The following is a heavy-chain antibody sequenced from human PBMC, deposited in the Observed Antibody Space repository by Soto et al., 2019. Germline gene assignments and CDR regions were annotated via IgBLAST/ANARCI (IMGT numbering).Heavy chain of an antibody. CDR3: ARDRDCSSTSCRDY. V-gene: IGHV1-18*01. J-gene: IGHJ4*02. D-gene: IGHD2-2*01. CDR1: GYTFTSYG. Sequence: QVQLVQAGAEVKKPGASVTVSCKASGYTFTSYGISWVRQAPGQGLEWMGWISAYNGNTNYAQKLQGRVTMTTDTSTSTAYMELRSPRSDDTAVYYCARDRDCSSTSCRDYWGQGTLVTVSS. CDR2: ISAYNGNT.